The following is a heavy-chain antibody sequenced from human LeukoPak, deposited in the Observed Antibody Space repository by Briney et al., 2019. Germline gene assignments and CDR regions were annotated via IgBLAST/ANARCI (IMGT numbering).Heavy chain of an antibody. D-gene: IGHD6-19*01. Sequence: ASVKVSCKVSGYTLTELSMHWVRQAPGKGLEWMGGFDPEDGETIYAQKFQGRVTMTRDTSTSTVYMELSSLRSEDTAVYYCARDRSIAVAGTGWFDPWGQGTLVTVSS. J-gene: IGHJ5*02. CDR3: ARDRSIAVAGTGWFDP. CDR1: GYTLTELS. CDR2: FDPEDGET. V-gene: IGHV1-24*01.